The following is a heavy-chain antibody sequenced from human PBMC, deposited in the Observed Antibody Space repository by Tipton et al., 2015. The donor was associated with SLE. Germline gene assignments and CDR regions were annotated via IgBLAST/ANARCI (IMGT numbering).Heavy chain of an antibody. CDR2: ISGSGSST. J-gene: IGHJ4*02. D-gene: IGHD6-19*01. Sequence: SLRLSCAASGFTFSLSAMAWVRQAPGKGLEWVSGISGSGSSTYHADSVFGRFTTSRDTSKTTLYLQMNSLRAEDTAVYYCARDLSGWPIDYWGQGTLVTVSS. CDR1: GFTFSLSA. CDR3: ARDLSGWPIDY. V-gene: IGHV3-23*01.